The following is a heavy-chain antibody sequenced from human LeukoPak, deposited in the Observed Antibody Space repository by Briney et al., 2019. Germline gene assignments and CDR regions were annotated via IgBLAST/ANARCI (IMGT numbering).Heavy chain of an antibody. D-gene: IGHD5-24*01. V-gene: IGHV4-34*01. Sequence: PSETLSLTRAVSGESFSSYYWSWIRQPPGKGLQWIGVINHSGNTNYNPSLKSRVTISVDTSKNQFSLKLSSVTAADTAVYYCARVDGDGYNIPDYWGQGTLVTVSS. CDR1: GESFSSYY. J-gene: IGHJ4*02. CDR3: ARVDGDGYNIPDY. CDR2: INHSGNT.